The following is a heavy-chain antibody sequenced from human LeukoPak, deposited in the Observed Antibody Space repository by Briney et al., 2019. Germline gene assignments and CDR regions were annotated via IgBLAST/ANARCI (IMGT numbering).Heavy chain of an antibody. CDR1: GGSISSYY. J-gene: IGHJ6*03. D-gene: IGHD6-13*01. V-gene: IGHV4-59*01. CDR2: IYYSGST. Sequence: SETLSLTCTVSGGSISSYYWSWIRQPPGKGLEWIGYIYYSGSTNYNPSLKSRVTISVDTSKNQFSLKLSSVTAADTAVYYCAGGIAAAGDFYYYYYMDVWGKGTTVTVSS. CDR3: AGGIAAAGDFYYYYYMDV.